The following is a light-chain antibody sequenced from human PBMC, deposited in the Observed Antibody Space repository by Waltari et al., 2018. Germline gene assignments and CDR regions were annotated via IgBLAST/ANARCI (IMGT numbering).Light chain of an antibody. CDR1: QSVSRN. J-gene: IGKJ2*01. CDR3: QQYNNWPYT. CDR2: GAS. V-gene: IGKV3-15*01. Sequence: EILMTQSPATLSVSPGERAPLSCRASQSVSRNLAWYQQKPGQAPRLLIYGASTRATGIPARFSGSGSGTEFTLTISSLQSEDFAVYYCQQYNNWPYTFGQGTKLEIK.